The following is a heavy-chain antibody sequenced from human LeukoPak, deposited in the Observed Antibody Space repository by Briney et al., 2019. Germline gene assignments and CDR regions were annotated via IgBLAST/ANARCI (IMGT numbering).Heavy chain of an antibody. CDR1: GYSISSGYY. CDR2: IYHSGST. Sequence: SETLSLTCTVSGYSISSGYYWGWIRQPPGKGLEWIGNIYHSGSTYYNPSLKSRVTISVDTSKNQFSLKLTSVTAADTAVYYCARDVGFFDIDYWGQGILVTVSS. CDR3: ARDVGFFDIDY. D-gene: IGHD3-9*01. J-gene: IGHJ4*02. V-gene: IGHV4-38-2*02.